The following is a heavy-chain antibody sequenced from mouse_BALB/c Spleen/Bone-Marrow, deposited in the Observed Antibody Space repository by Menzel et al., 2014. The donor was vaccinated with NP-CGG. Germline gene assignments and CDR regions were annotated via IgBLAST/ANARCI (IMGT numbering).Heavy chain of an antibody. CDR3: ARQGYGYVDFDV. D-gene: IGHD1-2*01. V-gene: IGHV5-12-1*01. CDR1: GFAFSGYD. J-gene: IGHJ1*01. CDR2: ISSGGGST. Sequence: EVKVIESGGGLVKPGGSLKLSCAASGFAFSGYDMSWVRQTPEKRLEWVAYISSGGGSTYYPDTVKGRFTISRDNAKNTLYLQMSSLKSEDTAMYYCARQGYGYVDFDVWGAGTTVTVSS.